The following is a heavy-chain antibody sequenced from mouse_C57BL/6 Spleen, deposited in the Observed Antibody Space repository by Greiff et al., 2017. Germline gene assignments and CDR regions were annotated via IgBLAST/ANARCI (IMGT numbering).Heavy chain of an antibody. Sequence: VQLQQSGAELVKPGASVKLSCKASGYTFTSYWMHWVKQRPGQGLEWIGMIHPNSGSTNYNEKFKSKATLTVDKSSSTAYMQLSSLTSEDSAVYYCARRSNYSGSYAMDYWGQGTSVTVSS. D-gene: IGHD2-5*01. J-gene: IGHJ4*01. CDR2: IHPNSGST. CDR3: ARRSNYSGSYAMDY. CDR1: GYTFTSYW. V-gene: IGHV1-64*01.